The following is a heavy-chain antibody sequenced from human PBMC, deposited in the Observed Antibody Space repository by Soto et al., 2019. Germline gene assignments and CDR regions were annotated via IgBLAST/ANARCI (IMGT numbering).Heavy chain of an antibody. D-gene: IGHD2-21*02. J-gene: IGHJ4*02. CDR2: IVVGSGNT. CDR3: ARDRASATVVTHADY. Sequence: SVKVSCKASGFTFTSSAVQWVRQARGQRLEWIGWIVVGSGNTNYAQKFQERVTITRDMSTSTAYMELSSLRSEDTAVYYCARDRASATVVTHADYWGQGTQVTVSS. V-gene: IGHV1-58*01. CDR1: GFTFTSSA.